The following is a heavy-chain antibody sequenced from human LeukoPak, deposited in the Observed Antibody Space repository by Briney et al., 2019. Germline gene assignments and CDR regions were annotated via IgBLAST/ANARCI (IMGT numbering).Heavy chain of an antibody. Sequence: SETLSLTCTVSGGSISSYYWSWIRQPPGKGLGWMGDILYTGSTNYNPSLKSRVTILVDRSKNQFSLKLTSVTAADTAVYFCARRIHFDSWGRGALVTVSS. CDR1: GGSISSYY. V-gene: IGHV4-59*01. CDR3: ARRIHFDS. J-gene: IGHJ4*02. CDR2: ILYTGST. D-gene: IGHD5-18*01.